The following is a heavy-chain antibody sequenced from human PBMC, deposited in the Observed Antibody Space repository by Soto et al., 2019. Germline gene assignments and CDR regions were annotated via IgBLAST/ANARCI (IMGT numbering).Heavy chain of an antibody. CDR1: GFTFSSSS. Sequence: ASVKVSCKASGFTFSSSSVQWVRQARGQGLEWIGWIVVDSGDTNFAQKFHERVTITRDMSTGTAYMELRRLTSEDTAVYYCAAERLLYAMDVWGQGTTVTVSS. V-gene: IGHV1-58*01. CDR3: AAERLLYAMDV. J-gene: IGHJ6*02. CDR2: IVVDSGDT.